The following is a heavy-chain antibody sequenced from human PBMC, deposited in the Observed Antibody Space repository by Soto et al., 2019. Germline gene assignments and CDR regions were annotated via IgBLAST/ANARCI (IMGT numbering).Heavy chain of an antibody. D-gene: IGHD6-13*01. Sequence: ETLSLTCTVSGGSLGSSSYYWGWIRQSPGKGLEWIGNIYYSGNTFYNPSLKSRVTISVDTSKNQFYLHLSSVTAADTAIFYCASIAAPGTTHFDFWGQGTLVTVSS. CDR1: GGSLGSSSYY. V-gene: IGHV4-39*01. CDR3: ASIAAPGTTHFDF. J-gene: IGHJ4*02. CDR2: IYYSGNT.